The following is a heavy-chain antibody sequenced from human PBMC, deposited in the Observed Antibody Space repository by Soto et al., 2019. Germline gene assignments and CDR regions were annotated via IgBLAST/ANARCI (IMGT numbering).Heavy chain of an antibody. CDR2: ISGSGGST. CDR3: AKDSRSDSSGWYRPNYYFDY. D-gene: IGHD6-19*01. V-gene: IGHV3-23*01. Sequence: GGSLRLSCAASGFTFSSYAMSWVRQAPGKGLEWVSAISGSGGSTYYADSVKGRFTISRDNSKNTLYLQMNSLRAEDTAVYYCAKDSRSDSSGWYRPNYYFDYWGQGTLVTVSS. CDR1: GFTFSSYA. J-gene: IGHJ4*02.